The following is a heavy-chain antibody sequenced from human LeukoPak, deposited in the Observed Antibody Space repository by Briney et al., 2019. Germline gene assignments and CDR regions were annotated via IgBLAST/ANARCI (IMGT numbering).Heavy chain of an antibody. V-gene: IGHV4-59*01. D-gene: IGHD3-3*01. Sequence: PSETLSLTCTVSGGSISSYYWSWIRQPQGKGLEWIGYIYYSGSTNYNPSLKSRVTISVDTSKNQFSLKLSSVTAADTAVYYCARERSGYNYYYGMDVWGQGTTVTVPS. CDR2: IYYSGST. J-gene: IGHJ6*02. CDR1: GGSISSYY. CDR3: ARERSGYNYYYGMDV.